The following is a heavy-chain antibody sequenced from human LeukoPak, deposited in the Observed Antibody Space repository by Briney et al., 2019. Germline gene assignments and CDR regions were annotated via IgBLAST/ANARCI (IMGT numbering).Heavy chain of an antibody. CDR2: IIPIFGTA. CDR1: VGTFSSYA. V-gene: IGHV1-69*13. CDR3: ARYHYGSGSGIFDY. D-gene: IGHD3-10*01. Sequence: VASVKVSCKASVGTFSSYAISWVRQAPGQGLEWMGVIIPIFGTANYAQKFQGRVTITADESTSTAYMELSSLRSEDTAVYYCARYHYGSGSGIFDYWGQGTLVTVSS. J-gene: IGHJ4*02.